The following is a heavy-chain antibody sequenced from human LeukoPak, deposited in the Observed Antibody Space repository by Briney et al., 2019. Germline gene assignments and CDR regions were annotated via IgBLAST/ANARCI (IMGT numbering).Heavy chain of an antibody. D-gene: IGHD1-26*01. J-gene: IGHJ4*02. CDR1: GYMFSSYG. CDR2: ISAYNGNT. V-gene: IGHV1-18*01. CDR3: ARGGSNSGSYPDY. Sequence: ASVKVSCKASGYMFSSYGISWVRQAPGQGLEWMGWISAYNGNTKYTQKFQGRVTMTTDTSTSTAYMELRSLRPDDTAVYYCARGGSNSGSYPDYWGQGALVTVSS.